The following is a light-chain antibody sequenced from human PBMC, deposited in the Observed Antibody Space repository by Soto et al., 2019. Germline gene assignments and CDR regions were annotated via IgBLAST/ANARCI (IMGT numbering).Light chain of an antibody. CDR3: QQYHSPPLT. V-gene: IGKV3-20*01. CDR1: QNIRSNY. J-gene: IGKJ1*01. Sequence: EIVLTQSPGTLSLSPGQRGTLSCRASQNIRSNYVAWFQQKPGQPPRLLIYGAINRASGIPDRFSGSGSGTEFTLTISSLEPEDFVVYYCQQYHSPPLTLGQGTKVDIK. CDR2: GAI.